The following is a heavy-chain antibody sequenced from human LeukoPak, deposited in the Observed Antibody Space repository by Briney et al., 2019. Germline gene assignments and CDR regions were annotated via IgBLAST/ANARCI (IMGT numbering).Heavy chain of an antibody. V-gene: IGHV3-30*19. Sequence: GGSLRLSCAASGFTFSSYGMHWVRQAPGKGLEWVAVISYDGSNKYYADSVKGRFTISRDNSKNTLYLQMNSLRAEDTAVYYCARDSTTAPGDYWGQGTLVTVSS. CDR1: GFTFSSYG. D-gene: IGHD4-17*01. CDR3: ARDSTTAPGDY. CDR2: ISYDGSNK. J-gene: IGHJ4*02.